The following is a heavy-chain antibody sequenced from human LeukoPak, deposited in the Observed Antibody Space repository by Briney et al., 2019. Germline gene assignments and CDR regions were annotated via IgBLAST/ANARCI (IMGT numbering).Heavy chain of an antibody. CDR1: GYTFTSYG. CDR2: ISAYNGNT. Sequence: ASVKVSCKASGYTFTSYGISWVRQAPGQGLEWVGWISAYNGNTNYAQKLQGRVTMTTDTSTSTAYMELRSLRSDDTAVYYCARRSPYSYGPPPDYWGQGTLVTVSS. J-gene: IGHJ4*02. V-gene: IGHV1-18*01. CDR3: ARRSPYSYGPPPDY. D-gene: IGHD5-18*01.